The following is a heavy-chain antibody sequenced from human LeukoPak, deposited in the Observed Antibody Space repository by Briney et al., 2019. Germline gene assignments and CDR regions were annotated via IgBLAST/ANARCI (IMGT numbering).Heavy chain of an antibody. V-gene: IGHV1-69*04. D-gene: IGHD3-10*01. CDR1: GGTFSSYA. CDR3: ARDWAPMVRYWFDP. Sequence: GASVKVSCKASGGTFSSYAISWVRQAPGQGLEWMGRIIPIFGIANYAQKFQGRVTITADKSTSTAYMELSSLGSEDTAVYYCARDWAPMVRYWFDPWGQGTLVTVSS. J-gene: IGHJ5*02. CDR2: IIPIFGIA.